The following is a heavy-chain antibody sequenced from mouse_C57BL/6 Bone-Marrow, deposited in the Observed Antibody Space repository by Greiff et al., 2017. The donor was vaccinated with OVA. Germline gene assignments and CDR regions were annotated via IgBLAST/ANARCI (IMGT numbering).Heavy chain of an antibody. CDR1: GFNIKDDY. CDR2: IDPENGDT. V-gene: IGHV14-4*01. J-gene: IGHJ2*01. D-gene: IGHD1-1*01. Sequence: VQLQQSGAELVRPGASVKLSCTASGFNIKDDYMHWVKQRPEQGLEWIGWIDPENGDTEYASKFQGKATITADTSSNTAYLRRSSLTSEDTDVYYCTAYDYGSSYDCWGQGTTLTVSS. CDR3: TAYDYGSSYDC.